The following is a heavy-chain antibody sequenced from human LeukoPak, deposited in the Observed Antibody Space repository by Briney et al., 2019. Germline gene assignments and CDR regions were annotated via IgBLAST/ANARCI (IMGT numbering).Heavy chain of an antibody. Sequence: GGSLRLSCAASGFTFSSYGMHWVRQAPGKGLEWVAVIWYDGSNKYYADPVKGRFTISRDNSKNTLYLQMNSLRAEDTAVYYCAKGGNCSSTSCPLFFDYWGQGTLVTVSS. J-gene: IGHJ4*02. V-gene: IGHV3-33*06. D-gene: IGHD2-2*01. CDR1: GFTFSSYG. CDR2: IWYDGSNK. CDR3: AKGGNCSSTSCPLFFDY.